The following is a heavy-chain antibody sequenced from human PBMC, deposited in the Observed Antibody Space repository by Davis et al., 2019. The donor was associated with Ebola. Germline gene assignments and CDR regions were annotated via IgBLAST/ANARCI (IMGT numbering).Heavy chain of an antibody. J-gene: IGHJ4*02. Sequence: MPSETLSLTCTVSGGSISSSSYYWSWIRQPPGKGLEWIGYIYYSGSTNYNPSLKSRVTISVDTSKNQFSLELSSVTAADTAAYYCATVTHRDGYYFEFWGQGTQVTVSS. V-gene: IGHV4-61*01. CDR3: ATVTHRDGYYFEF. D-gene: IGHD5-24*01. CDR2: IYYSGST. CDR1: GGSISSSSYY.